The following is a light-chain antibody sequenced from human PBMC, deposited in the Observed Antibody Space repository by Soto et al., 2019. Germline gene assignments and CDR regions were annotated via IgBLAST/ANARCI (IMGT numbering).Light chain of an antibody. CDR2: EAS. CDR3: SLYTSENTYV. Sequence: QSVLTQPRSVSGSPGQSVTISCTGTSSDVGGYNSVSWYQQPPGTAPKLIIYEASNRPSGVPDRFSGSKSGNTASLTISGLQAADEADYYCSLYTSENTYVFGTGTKVTVL. V-gene: IGLV2-18*01. CDR1: SSDVGGYNS. J-gene: IGLJ1*01.